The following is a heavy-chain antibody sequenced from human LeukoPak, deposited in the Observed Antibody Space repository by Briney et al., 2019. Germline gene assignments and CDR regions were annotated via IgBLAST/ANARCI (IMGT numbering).Heavy chain of an antibody. V-gene: IGHV3-7*03. CDR1: GFTFSRYW. CDR3: AKEKATVVTGGTDY. CDR2: IKQDGSEK. D-gene: IGHD4-23*01. J-gene: IGHJ4*02. Sequence: GRSLRLSCAASGFTFSRYWMSWVRQAPGKGLEWVANIKQDGSEKYYVDSVKGRFTISRDNSKNTLYLQMNSLRAEDTAVYYCAKEKATVVTGGTDYWGQGTLVTVSS.